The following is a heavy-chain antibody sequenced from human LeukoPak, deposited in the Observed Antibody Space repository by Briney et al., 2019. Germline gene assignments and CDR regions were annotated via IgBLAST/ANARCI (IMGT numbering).Heavy chain of an antibody. CDR3: ARVQDTTMGHFDY. D-gene: IGHD1-1*01. CDR2: VNHDGTT. Sequence: PSETLSLTCTVSGGSVSSSSYYWGWIRQPPGQGLEWIGTVNHDGTTYHNPSLKSRVTISVDTSKNQFSLKLSSVTAADTAEYYCARVQDTTMGHFDYWGQGTLVTVSS. V-gene: IGHV4-39*07. CDR1: GGSVSSSSYY. J-gene: IGHJ4*02.